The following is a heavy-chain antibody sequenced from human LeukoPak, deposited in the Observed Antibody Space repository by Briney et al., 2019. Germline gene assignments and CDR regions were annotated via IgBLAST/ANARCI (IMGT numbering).Heavy chain of an antibody. V-gene: IGHV3-74*01. CDR3: ARGGYHHGFDI. Sequence: GGSLRLSCAASGFTFNSYWFHWVRQAPGKELVWVSRINSDGSDTIYADSVKGRFTISRDNAKSTVYLQMNSLKAEDTAVYYCARGGYHHGFDIWGQGTMVTVS. D-gene: IGHD2-15*01. CDR2: INSDGSDT. J-gene: IGHJ3*02. CDR1: GFTFNSYW.